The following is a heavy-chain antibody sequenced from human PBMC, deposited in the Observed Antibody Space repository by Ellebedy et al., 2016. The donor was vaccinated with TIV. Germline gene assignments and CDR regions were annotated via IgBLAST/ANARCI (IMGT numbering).Heavy chain of an antibody. CDR3: ARLVGSSGSHDY. CDR1: GYNFASYW. CDR2: INPSDSDT. D-gene: IGHD3-22*01. V-gene: IGHV5-10-1*01. Sequence: GESLKISCKGSGYNFASYWISWVRQMPGKGLEWMGKINPSDSDTTYSPSFQGHVSFSADTSISTAYLQWSGLKASDTAMYYCARLVGSSGSHDYWGQGTLVTVSS. J-gene: IGHJ4*02.